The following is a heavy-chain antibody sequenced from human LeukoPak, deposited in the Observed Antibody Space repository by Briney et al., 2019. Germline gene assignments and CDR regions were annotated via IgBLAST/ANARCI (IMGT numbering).Heavy chain of an antibody. Sequence: GGSLRLSCAASGFTFSSYSMNWVRQAPGKGLEWVSSISSSSSYIYYADSVKGRFTISRDNSKNTLYLQMNSLRAEDTALYYCSKDEVGGNYYIEYWGQGTLVTVSS. J-gene: IGHJ4*02. CDR1: GFTFSSYS. CDR3: SKDEVGGNYYIEY. V-gene: IGHV3-21*04. CDR2: ISSSSSYI. D-gene: IGHD4-23*01.